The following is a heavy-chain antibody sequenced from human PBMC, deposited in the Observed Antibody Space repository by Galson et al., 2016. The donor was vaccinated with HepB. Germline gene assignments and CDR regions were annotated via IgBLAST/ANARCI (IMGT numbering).Heavy chain of an antibody. J-gene: IGHJ4*02. CDR1: GFTLTNYA. Sequence: SLILSCAASGFTLTNYAMNWFRPTPGKGPERASGITDSSGDNSYAVSVKGRFVVSRDNSKNTLYLHMNSLRAEDTAIYYCAKDTRRVFGVIFNQPFDYWGQGSLVTVSS. CDR2: ITDSSGDN. D-gene: IGHD3-3*01. V-gene: IGHV3-23*01. CDR3: AKDTRRVFGVIFNQPFDY.